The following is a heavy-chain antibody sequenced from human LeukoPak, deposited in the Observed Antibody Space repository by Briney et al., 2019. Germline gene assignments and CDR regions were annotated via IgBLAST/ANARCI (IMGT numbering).Heavy chain of an antibody. D-gene: IGHD1-26*01. CDR2: IKLDGSEK. CDR3: ARGRATWDY. V-gene: IGHV3-7*01. J-gene: IGHJ4*02. CDR1: GFTFSNYL. Sequence: GGSLRLSCGASGFTFSNYLMSWVRQAPGKGLEWVASIKLDGSEKTYVDSAKGRFTISRDNAKSSLYLQMSSLRAEDTAVYFCARGRATWDYWGQGSLVTVSS.